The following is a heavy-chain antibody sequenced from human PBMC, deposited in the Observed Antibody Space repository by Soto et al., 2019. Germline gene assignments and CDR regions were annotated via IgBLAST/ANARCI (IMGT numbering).Heavy chain of an antibody. CDR2: SNHVGNT. CDR3: ARVLIAGVTTD. D-gene: IGHD5-18*01. CDR1: GGSFTGYY. J-gene: IGHJ4*02. Sequence: QVQLQQWGAGLLKPSETLSLTCAVYGGSFTGYYWSWIRQPPGQGLEWIGESNHVGNTNYNRSLKSRGTMSIDPSKNECSLRLSSVTAADTAVYSCARVLIAGVTTDWGQGTLVIVSS. V-gene: IGHV4-34*01.